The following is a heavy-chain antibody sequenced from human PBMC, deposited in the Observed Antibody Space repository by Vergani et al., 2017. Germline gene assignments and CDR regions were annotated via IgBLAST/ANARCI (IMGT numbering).Heavy chain of an antibody. D-gene: IGHD3-16*01. CDR3: RGGGDDGMDV. V-gene: IGHV3-7*01. CDR2: IKQDGSEK. J-gene: IGHJ6*02. CDR1: GFTFSSYW. Sequence: EVQLVESGGGLVQPGGSLRLSCAASGFTFSSYWMSWVRQAPGKGLEWVANIKQDGSEKYYVASVKGRFTISRDNAKTSLYLQMNRLRAEDTAVYYCRGGGDDGMDVWGQGTTVTVSS.